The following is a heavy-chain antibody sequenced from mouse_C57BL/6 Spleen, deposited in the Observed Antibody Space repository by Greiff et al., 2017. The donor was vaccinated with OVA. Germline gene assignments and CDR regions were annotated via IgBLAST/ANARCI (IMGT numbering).Heavy chain of an antibody. Sequence: QVQLQQSGAELVKPGASVKLSCKASGYTFTSYWMHWVKQRPGQGLEWIGMIHPNSGSTNYNEKFKSKATLTVDKSSSTAYMQLSSLTSEDSAVYYCARGDYGSRIYAMDYWGQGTSVTVSS. CDR2: IHPNSGST. CDR3: ARGDYGSRIYAMDY. V-gene: IGHV1-64*01. CDR1: GYTFTSYW. D-gene: IGHD1-1*01. J-gene: IGHJ4*01.